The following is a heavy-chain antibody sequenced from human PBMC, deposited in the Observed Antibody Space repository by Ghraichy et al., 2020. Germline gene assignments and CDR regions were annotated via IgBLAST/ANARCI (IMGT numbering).Heavy chain of an antibody. CDR3: ARDRSSTSSNHQYWYFDL. Sequence: SVKVSCKASGGTFSSYAISWVRQAPGQGLEWMGGIIPIFGTANYAQKFQGRVTITADESTSTAYMELSSLRSEDTAVYYCARDRSSTSSNHQYWYFDLWGRGTLVTVSS. CDR2: IIPIFGTA. J-gene: IGHJ2*01. D-gene: IGHD2-2*01. V-gene: IGHV1-69*13. CDR1: GGTFSSYA.